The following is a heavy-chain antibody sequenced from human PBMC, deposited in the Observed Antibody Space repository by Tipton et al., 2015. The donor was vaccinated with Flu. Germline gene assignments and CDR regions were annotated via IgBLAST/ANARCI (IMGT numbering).Heavy chain of an antibody. CDR1: GGSFSGYY. CDR2: INHSGST. V-gene: IGHV4-34*01. J-gene: IGHJ6*03. CDR3: ARADFWSGYNYYMDV. Sequence: TLSLTCAVYGGSFSGYYWSWIRQPPGKGLEWIGEINHSGSTNYNPSLKSRVTISVDTSKNQFSLKLSSVTAADTAVYYCARADFWSGYNYYMDVWGKGTTVTVSS. D-gene: IGHD3-3*01.